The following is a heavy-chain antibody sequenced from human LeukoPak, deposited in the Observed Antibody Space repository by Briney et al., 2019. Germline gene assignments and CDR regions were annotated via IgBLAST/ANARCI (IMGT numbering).Heavy chain of an antibody. V-gene: IGHV1-2*02. Sequence: GASVKVSCKTSGYTFTGYYMHWVRQAPGQGLEWMGWTNSNSGDTNYAQKFQGRVTMTRDTSISTVYMEVSRLRSDDTAVYYCARDQAGDYVWGTYRQAHNSDYWGQGTLVTVSS. CDR2: TNSNSGDT. J-gene: IGHJ4*02. D-gene: IGHD3-16*01. CDR1: GYTFTGYY. CDR3: ARDQAGDYVWGTYRQAHNSDY.